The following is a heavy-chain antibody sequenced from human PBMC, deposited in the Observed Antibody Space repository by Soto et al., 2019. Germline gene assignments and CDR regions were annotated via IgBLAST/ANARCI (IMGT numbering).Heavy chain of an antibody. CDR2: IRSKAYGGTT. V-gene: IGHV3-49*03. CDR1: GFTFGDYA. J-gene: IGHJ4*02. CDR3: RSHYDFWSGYPTDY. Sequence: PGGSLRLSCTASGFTFGDYAMSWFRQAPGKGLEWVGFIRSKAYGGTTEYAASVKGRFTISRDDSKSIAYLQMNSLKTEDTAVYYCRSHYDFWSGYPTDYWGQGTLVTVSS. D-gene: IGHD3-3*01.